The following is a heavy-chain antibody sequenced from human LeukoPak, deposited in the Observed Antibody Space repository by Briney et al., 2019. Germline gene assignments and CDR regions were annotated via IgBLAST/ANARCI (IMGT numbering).Heavy chain of an antibody. V-gene: IGHV3-74*01. Sequence: GGSLRLSCAASGFTFGNYWMHWVRQAPGKGLVWVSRIYNGGSDTRHADSVKGRFTISRDNSKNTLYLQMNSLRAEDTAVYYCARTVSPYYYDSSGYSYWGQGTLVTVSS. CDR3: ARTVSPYYYDSSGYSY. CDR2: IYNGGSDT. D-gene: IGHD3-22*01. J-gene: IGHJ4*02. CDR1: GFTFGNYW.